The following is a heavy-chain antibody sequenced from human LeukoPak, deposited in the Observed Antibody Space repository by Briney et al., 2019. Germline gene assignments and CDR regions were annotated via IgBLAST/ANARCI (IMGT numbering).Heavy chain of an antibody. CDR1: GFTFSNAW. Sequence: KPGGSLRLSCAASGFTFSNAWMSWVRQAPGKGLGWVGRIKSKTDGGTTDYAAPVKGRFTISRDDSKNTLYLQMNSLKTEDTAVYYCTTDDLRRGSYPDDYWGQGTLVTVSS. D-gene: IGHD1-26*01. V-gene: IGHV3-15*01. J-gene: IGHJ4*02. CDR2: IKSKTDGGTT. CDR3: TTDDLRRGSYPDDY.